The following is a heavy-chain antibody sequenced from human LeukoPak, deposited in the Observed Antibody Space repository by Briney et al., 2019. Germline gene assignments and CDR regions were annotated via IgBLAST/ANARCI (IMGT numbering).Heavy chain of an antibody. Sequence: SSETLSLTCTVSGGSISSSSYYWGWIRQPPGKGLEWIGSIYYSGSTYYNPSLKSRVTISVDTSKNQFSLKLSSVTAADTAVYYCARDRGPRSSSFDYWGQGTLVTVSS. CDR3: ARDRGPRSSSFDY. D-gene: IGHD6-13*01. CDR2: IYYSGST. CDR1: GGSISSSSYY. J-gene: IGHJ4*02. V-gene: IGHV4-39*07.